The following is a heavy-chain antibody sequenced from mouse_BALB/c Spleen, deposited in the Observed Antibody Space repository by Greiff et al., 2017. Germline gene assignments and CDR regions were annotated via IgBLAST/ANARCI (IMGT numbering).Heavy chain of an antibody. Sequence: EVKVEESGGGLVKPGGSLKLSCAASGFAFSSYDMSWVRQTPEKRLEWVAYISSGGGSTYYPDTVKGRFTISRDNAKNTLYLQMSSLKSEDTAMYYCARPKPTWFAYWGQGTLVTVSA. D-gene: IGHD1-3*01. V-gene: IGHV5-12-1*01. CDR3: ARPKPTWFAY. CDR2: ISSGGGST. J-gene: IGHJ3*01. CDR1: GFAFSSYD.